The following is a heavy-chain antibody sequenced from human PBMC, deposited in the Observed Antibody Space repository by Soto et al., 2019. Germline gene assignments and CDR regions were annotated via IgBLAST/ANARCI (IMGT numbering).Heavy chain of an antibody. CDR2: INPNSGGT. V-gene: IGHV1-2*02. Sequence: QVQLVQSGAEVKKPGASVKVSCKASGYTFTGYYMHWVRQAPGQGLEWMGWINPNSGGTNYAQKFQGRVTMTRDTSISTAYMELSRLRSDDTAVYYCVREGCFTSTSCSYGMDVWGQGTTVTVSS. J-gene: IGHJ6*02. CDR3: VREGCFTSTSCSYGMDV. D-gene: IGHD2-2*01. CDR1: GYTFTGYY.